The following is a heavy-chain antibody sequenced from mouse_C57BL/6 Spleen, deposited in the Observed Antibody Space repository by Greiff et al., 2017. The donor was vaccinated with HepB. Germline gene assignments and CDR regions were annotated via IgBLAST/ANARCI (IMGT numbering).Heavy chain of an antibody. CDR3: ASGGYGSSYGAY. Sequence: EVKLVESGGGLVKPGGSLKLSCAASGFTFSDYGMHWVRQAPEKGLEWVAYISSGSSTIYYADTVKGRFTISRDNAKNNLFLQMTSLRSEDTAMYYCASGGYGSSYGAYWGQGTLVTVSA. CDR2: ISSGSSTI. V-gene: IGHV5-17*01. J-gene: IGHJ3*01. D-gene: IGHD1-1*01. CDR1: GFTFSDYG.